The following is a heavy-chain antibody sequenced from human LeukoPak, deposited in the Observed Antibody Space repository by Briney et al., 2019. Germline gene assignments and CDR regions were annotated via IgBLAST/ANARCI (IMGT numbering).Heavy chain of an antibody. CDR3: AKVSDSGYDYFDY. V-gene: IGHV3-9*01. Sequence: SLRLSCAASGFTFDDYAMHWVRQAPGKGLEWVSGISWNSGSIGYADSVKGRFTISRDNAKNSLYLQMNSLRAEDTALYYCAKVSDSGYDYFDYWGQGTLVTVSS. CDR2: ISWNSGSI. CDR1: GFTFDDYA. D-gene: IGHD5-12*01. J-gene: IGHJ4*02.